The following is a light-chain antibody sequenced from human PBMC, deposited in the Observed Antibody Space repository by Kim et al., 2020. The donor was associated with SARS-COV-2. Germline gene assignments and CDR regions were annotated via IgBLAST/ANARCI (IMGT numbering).Light chain of an antibody. CDR3: QQRNNWPLT. CDR2: DAS. CDR1: QSVSSY. V-gene: IGKV3-11*01. Sequence: LSPGERATLSCRASQSVSSYLAWYQQKPGQAPRLLIYDASNRATGIPARFTGSGSGTDFSLTISSLEPEDLAVYYCQQRNNWPLTFGGGTKVDIK. J-gene: IGKJ4*01.